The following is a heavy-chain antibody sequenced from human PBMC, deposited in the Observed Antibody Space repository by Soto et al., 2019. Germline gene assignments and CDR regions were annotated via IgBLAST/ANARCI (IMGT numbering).Heavy chain of an antibody. J-gene: IGHJ6*02. Sequence: ASVKVSCKASGYTFTSYGISWVRQAPGQGFEWMGWISAYNGNTNYAQKLQGRVTMTTDTSTSTAYMELRSLRSDDTAVYYCARRSSSSSSYYYYGMDVWGQGTTVTVSS. V-gene: IGHV1-18*01. CDR3: ARRSSSSSSYYYYGMDV. CDR2: ISAYNGNT. D-gene: IGHD6-6*01. CDR1: GYTFTSYG.